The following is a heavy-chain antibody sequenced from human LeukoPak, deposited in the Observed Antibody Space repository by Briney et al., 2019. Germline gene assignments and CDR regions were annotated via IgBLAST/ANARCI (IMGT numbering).Heavy chain of an antibody. CDR2: IKQDGSET. CDR3: VRDRLMVQLVFGP. Sequence: GGSLRLSCAASGFTFSNYWMSWVRQAPGKGLEWVANIKQDGSETYYVDSVKGRFTISRDNIKNSLYLQMNSLRAEDTAVYYCVRDRLMVQLVFGPWGQGTPVTVSS. V-gene: IGHV3-7*01. J-gene: IGHJ5*02. D-gene: IGHD1-1*01. CDR1: GFTFSNYW.